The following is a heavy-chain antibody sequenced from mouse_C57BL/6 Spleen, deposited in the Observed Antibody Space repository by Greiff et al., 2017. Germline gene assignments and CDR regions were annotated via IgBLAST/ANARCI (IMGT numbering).Heavy chain of an antibody. Sequence: VQLQQPGAELVKPGASVKLSCKASGYTFTSYWMHWVKQRPGQGLEWIGMIHPNSGSTNYNEKFKSKATLTVDKSSSTAYMQLSSLTSEDSAVYYCARSRDGSSYGAWFAYCGQGTLVTVSA. J-gene: IGHJ3*01. V-gene: IGHV1-64*01. D-gene: IGHD1-1*01. CDR2: IHPNSGST. CDR1: GYTFTSYW. CDR3: ARSRDGSSYGAWFAY.